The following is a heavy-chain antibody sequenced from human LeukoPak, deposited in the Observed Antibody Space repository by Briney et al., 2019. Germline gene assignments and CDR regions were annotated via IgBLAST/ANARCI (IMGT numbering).Heavy chain of an antibody. Sequence: SETLSLTCTVSGGSVGSAGYYWSWIRQPPGGGLEWIGYIYYIRNTNYNPSLKSRVTMSLDPSKNQFSLKLNSVTAADTAVYYCAWTQSQSGSYRYYFGYWGQGTLVTVSS. CDR2: IYYIRNT. V-gene: IGHV4-61*08. J-gene: IGHJ4*02. CDR3: AWTQSQSGSYRYYFGY. D-gene: IGHD1-26*01. CDR1: GGSVGSAGYY.